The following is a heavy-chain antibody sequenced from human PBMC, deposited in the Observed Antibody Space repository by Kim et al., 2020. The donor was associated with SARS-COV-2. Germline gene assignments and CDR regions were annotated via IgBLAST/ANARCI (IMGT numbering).Heavy chain of an antibody. J-gene: IGHJ4*02. D-gene: IGHD3-10*01. Sequence: VKGRFTISRDNSKNTLYLQMNSLRAEDTAVYYCAKGPRMVRGVIISRVYWGQGTLVTVSS. V-gene: IGHV3-23*01. CDR3: AKGPRMVRGVIISRVY.